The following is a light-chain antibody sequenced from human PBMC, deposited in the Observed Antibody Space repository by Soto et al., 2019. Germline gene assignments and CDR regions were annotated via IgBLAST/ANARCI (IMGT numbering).Light chain of an antibody. V-gene: IGKV1-5*01. CDR1: EPISRW. CDR2: DAS. J-gene: IGKJ5*01. Sequence: DIHMTQSPSTLSASVLDIVTITCRASEPISRWLAWYQLSPGRAPKLLIYDASTLESGVPSRFSGSGSETEFTLTISRLQPDDFATYFCHSRAFGQGTRLEIK. CDR3: HSRA.